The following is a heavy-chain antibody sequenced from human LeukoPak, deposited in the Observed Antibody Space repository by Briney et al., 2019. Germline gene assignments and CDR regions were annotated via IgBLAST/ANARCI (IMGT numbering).Heavy chain of an antibody. V-gene: IGHV1-2*02. D-gene: IGHD6-19*01. CDR2: INPNSGGT. J-gene: IGHJ6*03. CDR1: GYSFTDYF. CDR3: AKDFYSTGLMFFYYYMDV. Sequence: ASVKVSCKASGYSFTDYFIHWVRQAPGQGLEWMGWINPNSGGTNYAQKFQGRVTMTRDASISTAYMEVSRLRSDDTAVYYCAKDFYSTGLMFFYYYMDVWGKGTTVTISS.